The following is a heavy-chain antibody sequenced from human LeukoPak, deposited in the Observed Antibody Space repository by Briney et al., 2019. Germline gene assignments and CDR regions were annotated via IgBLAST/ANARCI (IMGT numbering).Heavy chain of an antibody. CDR2: IYSDGST. CDR3: VGGEWLRSGLGY. Sequence: GGSLRLSCAASGFTFSDYYMSWVRQAPGKGLEWVSTIYSDGSTYYADSVKGRFIISRDNSKNTLYLQMYSLRAEDTAVYFCVGGEWLRSGLGYWGQGTLVTVSS. CDR1: GFTFSDYY. J-gene: IGHJ4*02. V-gene: IGHV3-53*01. D-gene: IGHD5-12*01.